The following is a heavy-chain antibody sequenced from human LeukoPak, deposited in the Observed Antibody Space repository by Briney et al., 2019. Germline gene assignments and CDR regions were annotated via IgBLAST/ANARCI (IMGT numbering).Heavy chain of an antibody. Sequence: GSLRLSCAASGFTFRSYWMTWVRQAPGKGLEWVSAITASGGNTYYADSVKGRFTISRDNSKNTLYLQVNSLRAEDTAVYYCAKGNGYSYGRYYFDYWGQGTLVTVSS. CDR3: AKGNGYSYGRYYFDY. D-gene: IGHD5-18*01. CDR1: GFTFRSYW. CDR2: ITASGGNT. V-gene: IGHV3-23*01. J-gene: IGHJ4*02.